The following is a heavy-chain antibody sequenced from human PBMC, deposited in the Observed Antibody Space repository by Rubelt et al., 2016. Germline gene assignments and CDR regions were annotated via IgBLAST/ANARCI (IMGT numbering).Heavy chain of an antibody. CDR1: GFTFSNYA. V-gene: IGHV3-23*01. CDR2: IDSGAVNT. J-gene: IGHJ4*02. CDR3: ARGGDYGDY. Sequence: GGSLRLSCAASGFTFSNYAMTWVRQAPGKGLEWVSAIDSGAVNTYYADSVKGRFTISRDNSKNTLYLQMNSLRAEDTAVYYCARGGDYGDYWGQGTLVTVSS.